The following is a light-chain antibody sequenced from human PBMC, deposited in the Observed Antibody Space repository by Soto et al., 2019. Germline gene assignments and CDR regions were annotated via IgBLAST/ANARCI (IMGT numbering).Light chain of an antibody. CDR3: GTWDSSLRGL. V-gene: IGLV1-51*02. J-gene: IGLJ3*02. CDR1: SSNIGNNY. Sequence: QSALTQPPSVSAAPGQKVTISCSATSSNIGNNYISWYQQLPGTAPQLLIYENDKRPSGIPDRFSGSRSGTSATLGITGLQTGDEADYYCGTWDSSLRGLFRGGTKLTVL. CDR2: END.